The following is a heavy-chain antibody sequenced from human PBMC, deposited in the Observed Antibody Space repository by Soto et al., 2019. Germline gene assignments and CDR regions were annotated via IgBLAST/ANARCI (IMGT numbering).Heavy chain of an antibody. V-gene: IGHV3-21*01. CDR2: ISSSSSYI. J-gene: IGHJ4*02. CDR3: AREGDYAVGGYFDY. D-gene: IGHD3-16*01. Sequence: EVQLVESGGGLVKPGGSLRLSCAASGFTFSSYSMNWVRQAPGKGLEWVSSISSSSSYIYYADSVKGRFTISRDNAKNSLYLQMNSLRAEDTAVYHCAREGDYAVGGYFDYWGQGTLVTVSS. CDR1: GFTFSSYS.